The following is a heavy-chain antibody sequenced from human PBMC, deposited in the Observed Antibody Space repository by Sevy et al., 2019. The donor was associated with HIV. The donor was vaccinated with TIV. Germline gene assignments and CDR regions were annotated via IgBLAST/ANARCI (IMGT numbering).Heavy chain of an antibody. V-gene: IGHV3-30*18. CDR3: AKGRGDYVTRGGVDS. J-gene: IGHJ5*01. CDR1: GFTFTTFD. D-gene: IGHD4-17*01. Sequence: GGSLRLSCAASGFTFTTFDMHWVRQAPGKGLEWVAVISDDGRNKYHADSVRGRFTISRDNSKNTLYLQMNSLRSEDTAVYYCAKGRGDYVTRGGVDSWGQGALVTVSS. CDR2: ISDDGRNK.